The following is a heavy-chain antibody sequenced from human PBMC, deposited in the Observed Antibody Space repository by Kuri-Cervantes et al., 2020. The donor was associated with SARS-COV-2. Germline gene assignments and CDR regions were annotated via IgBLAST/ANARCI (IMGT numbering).Heavy chain of an antibody. CDR3: AKDYCSSTSCSLYDAFDI. Sequence: GESLKISCAASGFTFSSYSMNWVRQAPGKGLEWVSYISSSSSTIYYADSVKGRFTISRDNAKNSLYLQMNSLRAEDTAVYYCAKDYCSSTSCSLYDAFDIWGQGTMVTVSS. V-gene: IGHV3-48*01. J-gene: IGHJ3*02. CDR1: GFTFSSYS. D-gene: IGHD2-2*01. CDR2: ISSSSSTI.